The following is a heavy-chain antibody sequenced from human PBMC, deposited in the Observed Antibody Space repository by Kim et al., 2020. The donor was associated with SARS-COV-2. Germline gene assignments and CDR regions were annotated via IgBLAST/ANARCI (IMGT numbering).Heavy chain of an antibody. J-gene: IGHJ5*01. CDR3: ARGNDVLTAYPDIWFDS. CDR1: GGSISSNY. D-gene: IGHD3-9*01. Sequence: SETLSLTCTVSGGSISSNYWSWIRQPPGKGLEWIGCIYYSGSTNYNPSLKSRVTISVDTSKKKFSLELNSVTAADTAVYYCARGNDVLTAYPDIWFDSWGQGTLVTVSS. V-gene: IGHV4-59*01. CDR2: IYYSGST.